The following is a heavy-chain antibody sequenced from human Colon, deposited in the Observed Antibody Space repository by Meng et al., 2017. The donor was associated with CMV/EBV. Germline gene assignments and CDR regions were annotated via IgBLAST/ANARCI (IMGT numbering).Heavy chain of an antibody. CDR2: ISRNGGST. D-gene: IGHD2-2*01. Sequence: GGSLRLSCAASGFTFDDSAMHWVRQVPGKGLEWVSSISRNGGSTGYADSVKGRFTISRDNAKKSLYLQMNSLRAEDMALYYCAKANCSSISCYQDHYYGMDVWGQGTTVTVSS. J-gene: IGHJ6*02. V-gene: IGHV3-9*03. CDR3: AKANCSSISCYQDHYYGMDV. CDR1: GFTFDDSA.